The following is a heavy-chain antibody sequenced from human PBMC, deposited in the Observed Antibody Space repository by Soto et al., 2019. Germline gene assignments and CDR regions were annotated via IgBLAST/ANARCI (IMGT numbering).Heavy chain of an antibody. CDR3: AKATTMVRGVKGCIGVIY. Sequence: EVQLLESGGGLVQPGGSLRLSCAASGFTFSSYAMSWVRQAPGKGLEWVSAISGSGGSTYYADSVKGRFTISRDNSKNTLYLQMNSLRAEDTAVYYCAKATTMVRGVKGCIGVIYWGQGTLVTVSS. D-gene: IGHD3-10*01. CDR1: GFTFSSYA. J-gene: IGHJ4*02. CDR2: ISGSGGST. V-gene: IGHV3-23*01.